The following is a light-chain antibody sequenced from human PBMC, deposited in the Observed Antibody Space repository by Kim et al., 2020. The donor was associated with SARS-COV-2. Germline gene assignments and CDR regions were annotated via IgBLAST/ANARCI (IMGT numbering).Light chain of an antibody. CDR3: STWDGKLSAGV. V-gene: IGLV1-51*01. J-gene: IGLJ1*01. Sequence: KVSFSCSGSSSNIVTNYVSWYQQFPGRSPILLIYDSNKRPSGVPDRFSGSKSSTSTTLGITGLRPEDEADYDYSTWDGKLSAGVFGTGTKVTVL. CDR1: SSNIVTNY. CDR2: DSN.